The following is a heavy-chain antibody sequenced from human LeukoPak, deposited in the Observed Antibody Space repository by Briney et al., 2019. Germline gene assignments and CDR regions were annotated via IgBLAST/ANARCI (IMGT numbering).Heavy chain of an antibody. V-gene: IGHV3-30-3*01. CDR2: ISYDGSNK. Sequence: GGSLRLSCAASGFTFSSYAMHWVRQAPGKGLEWVAVISYDGSNKYYADSVKGRFTISRDNSKNTLYLQMNSLRAEDTAVYYCARETPMRRSGYYFDYWGQGTLVTVSS. CDR3: ARETPMRRSGYYFDY. CDR1: GFTFSSYA. D-gene: IGHD3-3*01. J-gene: IGHJ4*02.